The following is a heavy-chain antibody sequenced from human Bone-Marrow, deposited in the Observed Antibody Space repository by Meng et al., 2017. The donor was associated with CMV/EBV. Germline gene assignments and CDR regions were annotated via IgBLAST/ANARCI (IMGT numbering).Heavy chain of an antibody. CDR3: VRMPDVAPLQLRYNDAFDI. CDR2: IIPILGIA. V-gene: IGHV1-69*02. D-gene: IGHD5-18*01. Sequence: SVKVSCKASGGTFSSYTISWVRQAPGQGLEWMGRIIPILGIANYAQKFQGRVTITADKSTSTAYMELSSLTSEDTAVYYCVRMPDVAPLQLRYNDAFDIWGQGTMVTVSS. CDR1: GGTFSSYT. J-gene: IGHJ3*02.